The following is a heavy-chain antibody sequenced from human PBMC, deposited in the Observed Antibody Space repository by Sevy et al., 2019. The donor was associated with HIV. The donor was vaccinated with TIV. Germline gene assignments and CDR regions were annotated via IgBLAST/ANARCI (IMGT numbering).Heavy chain of an antibody. D-gene: IGHD3-10*01. CDR1: GYSISSGYY. V-gene: IGHV4-38-2*01. J-gene: IGHJ3*02. CDR2: IYHSGST. CDR3: ARPVYDTTGRGVIGAFDI. Sequence: SETLSLTCAVSGYSISSGYYWGWSRQPPGKGLEWIGSIYHSGSTYYNPSLKSRVTISVDTSKNQFSLKLSSVTAADTAVYYCARPVYDTTGRGVIGAFDIWGQGTMVTVSS.